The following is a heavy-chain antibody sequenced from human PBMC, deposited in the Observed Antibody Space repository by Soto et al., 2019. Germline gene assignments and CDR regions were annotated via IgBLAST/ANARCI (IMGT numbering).Heavy chain of an antibody. CDR2: IYYSGST. V-gene: IGHV4-39*07. J-gene: IGHJ3*02. D-gene: IGHD3-10*01. Sequence: PSETLSLTCTVSGGSISSSSYYWGWVRQPPGKGLEWIGSIYYSGSTYYNPSLKSRVTISVDTPKNQFSLKLSSVTAADTAVYYCARVWGGAFDIWGQGTMVTVSS. CDR3: ARVWGGAFDI. CDR1: GGSISSSSYY.